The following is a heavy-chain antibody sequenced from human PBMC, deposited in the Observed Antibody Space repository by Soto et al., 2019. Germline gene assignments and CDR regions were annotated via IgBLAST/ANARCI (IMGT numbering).Heavy chain of an antibody. Sequence: GGSLRLSCAASGFTFSSYSMNWVRQAPGKGLEWVSSISSSSSYIYYADSVKGRFTISRDNAKNSLYLQMNSLRAEDTAVYYCARDWYYDILTGYYDAFDIWGQGTMVTVSS. V-gene: IGHV3-21*01. CDR2: ISSSSSYI. D-gene: IGHD3-9*01. CDR1: GFTFSSYS. CDR3: ARDWYYDILTGYYDAFDI. J-gene: IGHJ3*02.